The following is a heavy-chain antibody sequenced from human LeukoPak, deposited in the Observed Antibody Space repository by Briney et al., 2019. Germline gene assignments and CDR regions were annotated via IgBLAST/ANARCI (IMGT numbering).Heavy chain of an antibody. CDR3: ARGKTSDDIIEDAFGI. V-gene: IGHV3-66*01. D-gene: IGHD3-10*01. CDR1: GFTFSSYW. CDR2: LYSGGGA. J-gene: IGHJ3*02. Sequence: GGSLRLSCAASGFTFSSYWMNWVRQAPGKGLEWVSVLYSGGGAYYADSVKDRFTISRDYSQNTLLLQMNSLRAEDTALYYCARGKTSDDIIEDAFGIWGQGTMVAVS.